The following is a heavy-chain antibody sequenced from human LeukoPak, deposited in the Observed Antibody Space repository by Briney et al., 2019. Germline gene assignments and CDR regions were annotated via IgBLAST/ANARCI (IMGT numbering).Heavy chain of an antibody. V-gene: IGHV3-33*01. Sequence: GRSLRLSCGASGFTFSSYGMHWVRQAPGKGLEWVAVIWYDGSNKYYADSVKGRFTISRDNSKNTLYLQMNSLRTEDTAVYYCARDELRYFDWLLFTNYYGMDVWGQGTTVTVSS. J-gene: IGHJ6*02. D-gene: IGHD3-9*01. CDR1: GFTFSSYG. CDR2: IWYDGSNK. CDR3: ARDELRYFDWLLFTNYYGMDV.